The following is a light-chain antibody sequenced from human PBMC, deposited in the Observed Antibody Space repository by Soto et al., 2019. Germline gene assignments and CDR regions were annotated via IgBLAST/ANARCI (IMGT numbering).Light chain of an antibody. CDR1: QSVSSN. CDR3: QQYNTWPRT. Sequence: IVMTQSPDTRSVSPGERATLSCRASQSVSSNLAWYQQQAGQAPRLLIYGASTRATGIPARFSGSGSGTEFTLTTSRLQSEDFAVYYCQQYNTWPRTFGQGTKVDIK. CDR2: GAS. V-gene: IGKV3-15*01. J-gene: IGKJ1*01.